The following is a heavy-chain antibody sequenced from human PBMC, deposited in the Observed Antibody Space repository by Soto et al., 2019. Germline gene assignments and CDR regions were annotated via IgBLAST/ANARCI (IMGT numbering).Heavy chain of an antibody. V-gene: IGHV3-23*01. J-gene: IGHJ5*02. D-gene: IGHD1-26*01. Sequence: EVQLLESGGGLAQPGGSLRLSCAASGFTFNSYALTWVRQGPGKGLEWVSTMSGSGGSTYYGDSVKGRFTISRDNSKNTVYLQMNSLRPEDTAIYYCAKVQGSYPTPQNWFDPWGQGTLVTVSS. CDR3: AKVQGSYPTPQNWFDP. CDR2: MSGSGGST. CDR1: GFTFNSYA.